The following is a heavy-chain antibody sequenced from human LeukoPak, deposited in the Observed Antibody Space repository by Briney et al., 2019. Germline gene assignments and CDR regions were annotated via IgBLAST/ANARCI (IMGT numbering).Heavy chain of an antibody. J-gene: IGHJ4*02. Sequence: AESLKISCKGSGYSLTSYWISWVREMPGKGLEWMGRIDPSDSYTNYSPSFQGHVTISADKSISTAYLQWSSLKASDTAMYYCAIRRYCSSTSCYSLMDYWGQGTLVTVSS. CDR1: GYSLTSYW. V-gene: IGHV5-10-1*01. CDR3: AIRRYCSSTSCYSLMDY. D-gene: IGHD2-2*01. CDR2: IDPSDSYT.